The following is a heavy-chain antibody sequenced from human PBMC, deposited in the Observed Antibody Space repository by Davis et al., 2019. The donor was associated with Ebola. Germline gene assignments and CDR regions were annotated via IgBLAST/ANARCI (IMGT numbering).Heavy chain of an antibody. V-gene: IGHV4-61*01. CDR1: GGSLSSGSHY. Sequence: SETLSLTCTVSGGSLSSGSHYWSWIRQPPGKGLEWIGYIYSSGSTNYNPSLRSRVTISVDTSKNQFSLKLSYVTAADTAVHYCTRVSVLLWFGELLYYYYGMDVWGQGTTVTVSS. CDR3: TRVSVLLWFGELLYYYYGMDV. D-gene: IGHD3-10*01. J-gene: IGHJ6*02. CDR2: IYSSGST.